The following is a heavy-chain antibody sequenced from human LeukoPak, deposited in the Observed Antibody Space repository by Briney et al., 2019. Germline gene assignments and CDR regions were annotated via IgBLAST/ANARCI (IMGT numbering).Heavy chain of an antibody. V-gene: IGHV1-2*02. Sequence: ASVKVSCKASGYTFTGYYMHSVRQAPGQGLGWMGCINPNSGGTNYAQKFQGRVTMTRDTFISTAYMELSRLRSDDTAVYYCARDMIQLWVHYYYYYMDVWGKGTTVSVSS. J-gene: IGHJ6*03. CDR3: ARDMIQLWVHYYYYYMDV. CDR2: INPNSGGT. D-gene: IGHD5-18*01. CDR1: GYTFTGYY.